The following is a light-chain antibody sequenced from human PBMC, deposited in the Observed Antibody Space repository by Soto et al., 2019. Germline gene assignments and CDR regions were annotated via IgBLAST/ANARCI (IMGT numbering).Light chain of an antibody. Sequence: DIQMTQSPSTLSASVGDRVTITCRASQSISSWLAWYQQKPGKAPKLLIYKASGLESGVPSRFSGSGSGTEFTLTIRTLQPDDFASDSRHQYNSYSYTFGQGTKLEIK. CDR1: QSISSW. CDR3: HQYNSYSYT. CDR2: KAS. J-gene: IGKJ2*01. V-gene: IGKV1-5*03.